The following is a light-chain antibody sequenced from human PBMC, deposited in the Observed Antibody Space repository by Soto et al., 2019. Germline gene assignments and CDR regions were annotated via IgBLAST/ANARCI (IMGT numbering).Light chain of an antibody. CDR3: AAWDDGLNGSV. CDR2: NDN. Sequence: QSVLTQPPSASGTPGQRVTISCSGSISNIGSNNVNWYQQLPGTAPKLLIYNDNQWPSGVPDRFSGSKSGTSASLAISELQSEDEGDYYCAAWDDGLNGSVFGTGTKLTVL. V-gene: IGLV1-44*01. J-gene: IGLJ1*01. CDR1: ISNIGSNN.